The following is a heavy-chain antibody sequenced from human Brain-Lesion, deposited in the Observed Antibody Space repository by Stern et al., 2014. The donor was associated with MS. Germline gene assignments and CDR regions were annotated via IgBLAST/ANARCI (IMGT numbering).Heavy chain of an antibody. CDR2: IKDDGTEK. D-gene: IGHD3-3*01. CDR1: GFTFGNYW. J-gene: IGHJ6*02. Sequence: EVQLVESGGGLVQPGGSLPISCTAAGFTFGNYWMTWVRQAPGKGLEWVANIKDDGTEKNYVDSVKGRFTISRDNARNSLYLQMNSLRVEDTALYCCARVYNTIYGIVTQRGSGMDVWGQGTTVIVSS. V-gene: IGHV3-7*01. CDR3: ARVYNTIYGIVTQRGSGMDV.